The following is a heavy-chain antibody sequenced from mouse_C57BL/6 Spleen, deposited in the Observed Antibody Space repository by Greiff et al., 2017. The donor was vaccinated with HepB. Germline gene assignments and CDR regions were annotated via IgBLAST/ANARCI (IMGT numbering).Heavy chain of an antibody. D-gene: IGHD1-1*01. V-gene: IGHV1-81*01. J-gene: IGHJ1*03. Sequence: QVQLKESGAELARPGASVKLSCKASGYTFTSYGISWVKQRTGQGLEWIGEIYPRSGNTYYNEKFKGKATLTADKSSSTAYMELRSLTSEDSAVYFCARRVGTVVAEGYFDVWGTGTTVTVSS. CDR2: IYPRSGNT. CDR1: GYTFTSYG. CDR3: ARRVGTVVAEGYFDV.